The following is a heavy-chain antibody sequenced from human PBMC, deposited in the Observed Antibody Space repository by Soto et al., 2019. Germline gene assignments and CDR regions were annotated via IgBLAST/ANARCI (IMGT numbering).Heavy chain of an antibody. Sequence: VASVKVSCKASGYTFTSYDINWARQATGQGLEWMGWMNPNSGNTGYAQKFQGRVTMTRNTSISTAYMELSSLRSEDTAVYYCARGRHSGSYRGYYYYYGMDVWGQGTTVTVSS. D-gene: IGHD1-26*01. CDR1: GYTFTSYD. J-gene: IGHJ6*02. CDR3: ARGRHSGSYRGYYYYYGMDV. CDR2: MNPNSGNT. V-gene: IGHV1-8*01.